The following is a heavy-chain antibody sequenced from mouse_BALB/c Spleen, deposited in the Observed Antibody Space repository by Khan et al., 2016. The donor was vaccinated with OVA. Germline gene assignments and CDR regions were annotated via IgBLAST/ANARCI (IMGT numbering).Heavy chain of an antibody. CDR3: GRWGITRTMDY. Sequence: VQLQQSGPEVVKPGVSVKISCKASGYSFTGYTMKWVKQSHGKNLEWIGLINPYNGGTAYTQNFKGKATLTVDKSSSTAYMEVLSLTFEDSAVYYCGRWGITRTMDYWGQGTSDSVSS. CDR1: GYSFTGYT. V-gene: IGHV1-31*01. D-gene: IGHD2-4*01. J-gene: IGHJ4*01. CDR2: INPYNGGT.